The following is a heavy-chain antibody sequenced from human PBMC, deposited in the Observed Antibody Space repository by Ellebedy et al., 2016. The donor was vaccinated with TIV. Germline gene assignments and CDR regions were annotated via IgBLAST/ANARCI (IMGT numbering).Heavy chain of an antibody. D-gene: IGHD6-6*01. CDR1: GYTFTSFG. V-gene: IGHV1-18*01. Sequence: ASVKVSCXASGYTFTSFGISWVRQAPGQGLEWMGWISAYNGNTDYLQKLQGRVTMTTDTSTNTVYMELRSLRSDDTAVYYCARVSVDLVTGYHYYSMDVWGKGTTVIVSS. J-gene: IGHJ6*03. CDR2: ISAYNGNT. CDR3: ARVSVDLVTGYHYYSMDV.